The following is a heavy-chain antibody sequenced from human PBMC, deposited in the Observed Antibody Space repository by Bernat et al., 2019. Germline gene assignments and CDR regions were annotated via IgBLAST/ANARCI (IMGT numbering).Heavy chain of an antibody. J-gene: IGHJ3*02. CDR3: ARGDYYASSGYYYGRAFDI. D-gene: IGHD3-22*01. CDR1: GFTFSSYA. Sequence: QVQLVESGGGVVQPGRSLRLSCAASGFTFSSYAMHWVRQAPGKGLEWVAVISYDGSNKYYADSVKGRFTISRDNSKNTLYLQMNSLRAEDTAVYYCARGDYYASSGYYYGRAFDIWGQVTMVTVSS. V-gene: IGHV3-30-3*01. CDR2: ISYDGSNK.